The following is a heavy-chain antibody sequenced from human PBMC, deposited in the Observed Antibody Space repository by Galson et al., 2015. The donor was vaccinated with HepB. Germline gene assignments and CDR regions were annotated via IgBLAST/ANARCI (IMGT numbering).Heavy chain of an antibody. D-gene: IGHD5-18*01. J-gene: IGHJ4*02. Sequence: SLRLSCAASGFTFSSYSMNWGRQAPGKGLEWVSYISSSSSTIYYADSVKGRFTISRDNAKNSLYLQMNSLRDEDTAVYYCAPLSWIQLPGFGYWGQGTLVTVSS. CDR1: GFTFSSYS. V-gene: IGHV3-48*02. CDR3: APLSWIQLPGFGY. CDR2: ISSSSSTI.